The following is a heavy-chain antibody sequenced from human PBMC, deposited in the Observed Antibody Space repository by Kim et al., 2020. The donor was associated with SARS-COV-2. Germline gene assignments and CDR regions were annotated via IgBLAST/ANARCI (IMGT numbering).Heavy chain of an antibody. V-gene: IGHV1-69*13. CDR3: AVMVLTVIQVEYFHH. J-gene: IGHJ1*01. CDR1: GGTFTNYA. CDR2: IIPIVGTT. Sequence: SVKVSCKTSGGTFTNYAISWVRQAPGQGLEWLGGIIPIVGTTNYAPKFQGRLTITAGESTSAAYMELSSLRSEDTAVYYCAVMVLTVIQVEYFHHWGQG. D-gene: IGHD2-21*02.